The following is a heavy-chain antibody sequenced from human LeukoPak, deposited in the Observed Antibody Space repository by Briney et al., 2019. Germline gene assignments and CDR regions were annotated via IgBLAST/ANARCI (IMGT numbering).Heavy chain of an antibody. V-gene: IGHV1-18*01. CDR2: ISAYNGNT. D-gene: IGHD3-22*01. J-gene: IGHJ4*02. Sequence: GASVKVSCKGSGYTFTSYGISWVRPAPGQGLEWMGWISAYNGNTNYAQKLQGRVTMTTDTSTSTAYMELRSLRSDDTAVYYCARDSVSYDSSGYDYWGQGTLVTVSS. CDR3: ARDSVSYDSSGYDY. CDR1: GYTFTSYG.